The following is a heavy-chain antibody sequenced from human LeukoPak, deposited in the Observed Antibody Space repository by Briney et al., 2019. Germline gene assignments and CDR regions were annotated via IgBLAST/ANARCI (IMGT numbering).Heavy chain of an antibody. Sequence: GGSLRLSCAASGFTFSTYSMNWVRQAPGKGLKWISYISSSGSPIYYADSVKGRFTISRDNAKNSLYLQMNSLRDEDTAVYYCARVRSDRGYTGYDYSWGQGTLVTVSS. CDR3: ARVRSDRGYTGYDYS. D-gene: IGHD5-12*01. J-gene: IGHJ5*02. V-gene: IGHV3-48*02. CDR1: GFTFSTYS. CDR2: ISSSGSPI.